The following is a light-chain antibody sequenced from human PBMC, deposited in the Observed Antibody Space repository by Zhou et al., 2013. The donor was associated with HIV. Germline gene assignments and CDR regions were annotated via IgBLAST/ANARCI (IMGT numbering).Light chain of an antibody. Sequence: DIQMTQSPSSLSASVGDRVTITCRASQTIINYLNWYQKKPGKAPNLLIYAASSLQGGVPSRFSGRGSGTSFTFTITNLQPEDTGTYICQQYEDLPLTFGGGTKVEVK. V-gene: IGKV1-33*01. CDR1: QTIINY. CDR2: AAS. J-gene: IGKJ4*01. CDR3: QQYEDLPLT.